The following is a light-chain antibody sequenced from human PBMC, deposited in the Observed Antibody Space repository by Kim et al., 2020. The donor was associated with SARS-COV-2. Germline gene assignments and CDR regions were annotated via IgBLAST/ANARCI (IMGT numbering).Light chain of an antibody. V-gene: IGKV1-5*03. CDR1: QFIDKW. Sequence: SAGEGDRVTITCRASQFIDKWLDWYQHKPGKAPNLLIYQASNLQNGVPSRFSGSGSGTEFTLTISSLQPDDFAVYYCQQYESYSTFGQGTKVDIK. J-gene: IGKJ1*01. CDR3: QQYESYST. CDR2: QAS.